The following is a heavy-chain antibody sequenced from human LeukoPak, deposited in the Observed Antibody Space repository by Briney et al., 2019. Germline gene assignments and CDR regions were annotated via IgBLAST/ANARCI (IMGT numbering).Heavy chain of an antibody. CDR1: GYTFTDYY. J-gene: IGHJ4*02. V-gene: IGHV1-69-2*01. CDR2: VDPEDGES. CDR3: ATEAKVEMATIDY. D-gene: IGHD5-24*01. Sequence: ASAKVSCKVSGYTFTDYYMHWVQQAPGKGLEWMGLVDPEDGESIYAEKFQGRVTITADTSTDTAYMELSSLRSEDTAVYYCATEAKVEMATIDYWGQGTLVTVSS.